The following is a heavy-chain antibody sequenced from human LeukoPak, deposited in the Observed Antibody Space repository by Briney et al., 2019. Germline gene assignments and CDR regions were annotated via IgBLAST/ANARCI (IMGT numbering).Heavy chain of an antibody. CDR3: ARVPFADYDSTIEGSVFDY. Sequence: ASVKVSCKASGYTFTSYGISWVRQAPGQGLEWMGWISAYNGNTNYAQKLQGRVTMTTDTSTSTAYMELRSLRSDDTAVYYCARVPFADYDSTIEGSVFDYWGQGTLVTVSS. J-gene: IGHJ4*02. CDR1: GYTFTSYG. CDR2: ISAYNGNT. V-gene: IGHV1-18*01. D-gene: IGHD3-22*01.